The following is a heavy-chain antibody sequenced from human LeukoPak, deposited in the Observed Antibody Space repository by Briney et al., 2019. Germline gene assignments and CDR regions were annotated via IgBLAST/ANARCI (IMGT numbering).Heavy chain of an antibody. V-gene: IGHV4-34*01. CDR3: ARVGGVFSTGPIYVWLRSPPTADYYYMDV. CDR1: GGSFSGYY. J-gene: IGHJ6*03. CDR2: INHSGTT. D-gene: IGHD5-12*01. Sequence: NPSETLSLTCAVYGGSFSGYYWSWLRQPPGKGLEWIGEINHSGTTNYNPSLKSRVTISVDTSKNQFSLKLSSVTAADTAVYYCARVGGVFSTGPIYVWLRSPPTADYYYMDVWGKGTTVTVSS.